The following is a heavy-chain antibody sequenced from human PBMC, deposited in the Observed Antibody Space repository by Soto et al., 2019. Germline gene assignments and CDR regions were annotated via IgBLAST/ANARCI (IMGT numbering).Heavy chain of an antibody. D-gene: IGHD2-2*01. CDR3: ARGPSSLTRFNY. CDR1: GFTFSSYA. Sequence: GGSLRLSCAASGFTFSSYAMHWVRQAPGKGLEWVAVISYDGSNKYYADSVKGRFTISRDNSKNTLYLQMNSLRAEDTAVYYCARGPSSLTRFNYWGQGTLVTVSS. J-gene: IGHJ4*02. V-gene: IGHV3-30-3*01. CDR2: ISYDGSNK.